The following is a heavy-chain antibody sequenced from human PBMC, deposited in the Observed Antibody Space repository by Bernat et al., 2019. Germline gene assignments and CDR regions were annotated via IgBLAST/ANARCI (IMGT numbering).Heavy chain of an antibody. V-gene: IGHV2-5*02. D-gene: IGHD3-22*01. J-gene: IGHJ4*02. CDR1: GFSLSTSGVG. CDR3: AHSLSDYYDNCCYSPFDY. Sequence: QITLKESGPTLVKPTQTLTLTCTFSGFSLSTSGVGVGWIRQPPGKALEWLALIYWDDDKRYSPSLKSRLTITKDTSKNQVVLTMTNMDPVDTATYYCAHSLSDYYDNCCYSPFDYWGQGTLVTVSS. CDR2: IYWDDDK.